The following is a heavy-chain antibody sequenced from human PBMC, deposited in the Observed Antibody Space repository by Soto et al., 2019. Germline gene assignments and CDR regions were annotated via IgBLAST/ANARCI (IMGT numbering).Heavy chain of an antibody. CDR2: ISGSGGST. CDR1: GFTFISYA. J-gene: IGHJ4*02. CDR3: AKDLGYCSGGSCSYYFDY. D-gene: IGHD2-15*01. V-gene: IGHV3-23*01. Sequence: GGSLRLSCAASGFTFISYAMSWVRQAPGKGLEWVSAISGSGGSTYYADSVKGRFTISRDNSKNTLYLQMNSLRAEDTAVYYCAKDLGYCSGGSCSYYFDYWGQGTLLTVSS.